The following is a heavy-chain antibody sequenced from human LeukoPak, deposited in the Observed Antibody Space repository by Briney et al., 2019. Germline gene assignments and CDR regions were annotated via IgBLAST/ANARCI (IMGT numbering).Heavy chain of an antibody. CDR3: ATGGIRFVAQDN. V-gene: IGHV3-48*01. Sequence: GGSLTQTFTVSGFTFSRYTMNWVRQAPGKGLEWVSSIGSSATTMYYADSVKGRFTISRDNAKTSVFLQMNNLRAEDTAVYYCATGGIRFVAQDNWGHGSLVTVSS. J-gene: IGHJ4*01. CDR2: IGSSATTM. CDR1: GFTFSRYT. D-gene: IGHD2-21*01.